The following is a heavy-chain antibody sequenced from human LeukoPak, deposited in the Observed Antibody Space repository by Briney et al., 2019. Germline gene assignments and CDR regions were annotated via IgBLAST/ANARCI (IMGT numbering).Heavy chain of an antibody. J-gene: IGHJ1*01. Sequence: SETLSLTCAVYGGSFSGYYWSWIRQPPGKGLEWIGEINHSGSTNYNPSLKSRVTISVDTSKNQFSLKLSSVTAADTAIYYCAEDSSGYYSSFQHWGQGTLVTVSS. D-gene: IGHD3-22*01. CDR1: GGSFSGYY. CDR3: AEDSSGYYSSFQH. CDR2: INHSGST. V-gene: IGHV4-34*01.